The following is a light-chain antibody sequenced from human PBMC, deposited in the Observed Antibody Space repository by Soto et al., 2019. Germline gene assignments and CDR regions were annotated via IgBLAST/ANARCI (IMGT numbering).Light chain of an antibody. Sequence: IVFTQSPGTLSLSPGERATLSCRASQSITSNYLAWYQQKPGQAPRLLIYGASSTATGIPDRFSGSGSETDFTLTIRRLEPEDFAVYFCQHEGAFGPGTKVDIK. J-gene: IGKJ3*01. V-gene: IGKV3-20*01. CDR3: QHEGA. CDR1: QSITSNY. CDR2: GAS.